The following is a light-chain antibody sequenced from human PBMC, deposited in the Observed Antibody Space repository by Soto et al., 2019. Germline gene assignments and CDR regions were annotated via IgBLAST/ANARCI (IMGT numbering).Light chain of an antibody. CDR2: KAS. Sequence: DIQMTQSPSIVSASVGSRVTITCRANHDSSPWLAWYQQKPGRAPKVLISKASSLQSGVPSRFRGSGSGTEFTLTINGLQPDDFATYYCEHYHSNPYTFGQGTKVEMK. V-gene: IGKV1-5*03. CDR3: EHYHSNPYT. CDR1: HDSSPW. J-gene: IGKJ2*01.